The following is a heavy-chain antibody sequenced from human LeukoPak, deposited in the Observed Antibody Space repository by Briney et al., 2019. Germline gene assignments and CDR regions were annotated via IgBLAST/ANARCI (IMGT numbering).Heavy chain of an antibody. CDR2: ISSSSYI. Sequence: GGSLRLSCGASGFTFSSYSMNWVRQAPGKGLEWVSSISSSSYIYYADSVKGRFTISRDNAKNSLYLQMNSLRAEDTAVYYCARDLVTMVRGVIITRFDYWGQGTLVTVSS. J-gene: IGHJ4*02. D-gene: IGHD3-10*01. CDR1: GFTFSSYS. V-gene: IGHV3-21*01. CDR3: ARDLVTMVRGVIITRFDY.